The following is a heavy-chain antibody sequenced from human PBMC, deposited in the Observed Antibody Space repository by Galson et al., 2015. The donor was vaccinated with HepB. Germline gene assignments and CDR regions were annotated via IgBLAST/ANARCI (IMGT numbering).Heavy chain of an antibody. Sequence: PALVKPTQTLTLTCTFSGFSLSTSGMRVSWIRQPPGKALEWLARIDWDDDKFYSTSLKTRLTISKDTSKNQVVLTMTNMDPVDTATYYCARIRWELPDYWGQGTLVTVSS. CDR2: IDWDDDK. CDR3: ARIRWELPDY. CDR1: GFSLSTSGMR. J-gene: IGHJ4*02. V-gene: IGHV2-70*04. D-gene: IGHD1-26*01.